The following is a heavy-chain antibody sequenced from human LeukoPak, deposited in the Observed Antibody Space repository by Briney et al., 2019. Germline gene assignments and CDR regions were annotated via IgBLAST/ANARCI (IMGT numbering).Heavy chain of an antibody. D-gene: IGHD6-19*01. Sequence: SETLSLTCSVSGDSISTSSYYWGWIRQPPGKGLEWIGTIYYSGSTYYNPSLTSRVTISVDTSKNQFSLKLSSVTAADTAVYYCARGGYSSGWYLGRDFDYWGQGTLVTVSS. CDR2: IYYSGST. J-gene: IGHJ4*02. V-gene: IGHV4-39*01. CDR3: ARGGYSSGWYLGRDFDY. CDR1: GDSISTSSYY.